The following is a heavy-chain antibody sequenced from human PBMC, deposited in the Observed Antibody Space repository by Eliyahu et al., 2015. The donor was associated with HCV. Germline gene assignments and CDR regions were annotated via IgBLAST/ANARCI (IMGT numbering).Heavy chain of an antibody. CDR3: ARGAHIYGMDV. CDR2: IGTAXDT. CDR1: GFTFSSYD. Sequence: EVQLVESGGGLVQPGGSXXLSCAASGFTFSSYDMHWVRQATGKGLEWVSAIGTAXDTYXPGSVKGRFTISRENAKNSLYLQMNSLRAGDTAVYYCARGAHIYGMDVWGQGTTVTVSS. D-gene: IGHD1-26*01. J-gene: IGHJ6*02. V-gene: IGHV3-13*01.